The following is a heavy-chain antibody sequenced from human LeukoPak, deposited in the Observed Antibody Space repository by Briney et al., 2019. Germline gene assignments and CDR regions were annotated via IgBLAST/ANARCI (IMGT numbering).Heavy chain of an antibody. D-gene: IGHD6-6*01. CDR3: ARAWSIAARPTNWFDP. CDR1: GGSISSYY. J-gene: IGHJ5*02. Sequence: SETLSLTCTVSGGSISSYYWSWIRQPPGKGLEWIGYIYYSGSTNYNPSLKSRVTISVDTSKNQFSLKLSSVTAADTAVYYCARAWSIAARPTNWFDPWGQGTLVTVSS. V-gene: IGHV4-59*01. CDR2: IYYSGST.